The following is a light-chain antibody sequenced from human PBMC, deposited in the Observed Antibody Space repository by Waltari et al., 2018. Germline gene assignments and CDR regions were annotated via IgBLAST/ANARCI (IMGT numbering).Light chain of an antibody. CDR2: EVN. CDR1: SRDVGGYKY. CDR3: SSYAVSNNLL. Sequence: QSALTQPPSASGSPGQSVTISCTGHSRDVGGYKYVSWYQQHPGKAPRLIIYEVNRRPSGVPDRFSGSKSGNTASLTVSGLQAEDEADYYCSSYAVSNNLLFGGGTKLTVL. V-gene: IGLV2-8*01. J-gene: IGLJ2*01.